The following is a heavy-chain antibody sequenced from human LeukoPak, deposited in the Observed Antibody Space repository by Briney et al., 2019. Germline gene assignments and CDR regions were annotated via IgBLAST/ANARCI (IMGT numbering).Heavy chain of an antibody. CDR2: ISVSGGST. CDR1: GFTFSNFA. V-gene: IGHV3-23*01. CDR3: AKDAEGTITDAFDY. J-gene: IGHJ4*02. Sequence: GGSLRLSCAASGFTFSNFAMSWVRQAPGKGLEWVSVISVSGGSTYYADSVEGRFSMFRDNSKNTLYLQMNSLRVEDTAVYYCAKDAEGTITDAFDYWGQGTLVTVSS. D-gene: IGHD1-14*01.